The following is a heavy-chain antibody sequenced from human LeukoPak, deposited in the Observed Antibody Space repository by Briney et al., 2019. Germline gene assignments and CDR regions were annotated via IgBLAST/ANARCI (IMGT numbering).Heavy chain of an antibody. CDR1: GGSINSGTYY. V-gene: IGHV4-61*02. D-gene: IGHD3-10*01. CDR2: IYTSGST. Sequence: SQTLSLTCTVSGGSINSGTYYWTWIRPPAGRGLEWIGRIYTSGSTNYNPSLKSRVTISVYTSTNQFSLRLRSVTAADTAVYYCAREGDQHLDGRYYYFDYWGQGTLVTVSS. J-gene: IGHJ4*02. CDR3: AREGDQHLDGRYYYFDY.